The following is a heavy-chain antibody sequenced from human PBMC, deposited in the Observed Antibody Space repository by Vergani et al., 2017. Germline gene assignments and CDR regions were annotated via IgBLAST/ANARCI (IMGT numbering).Heavy chain of an antibody. CDR1: GFPFSNYG. Sequence: QVQLVESGGGVVQPGTSLRLSCAASGFPFSNYGMHWVRQAPGKGLEWLAVIWYDGTTKYNVESVKGRFSISRDNMKNTLSLQMNSLTAEDTAIYYCAGPQGTSAYYYGGFDYWGQGILVTVSS. D-gene: IGHD3-22*01. J-gene: IGHJ4*02. CDR2: IWYDGTTK. V-gene: IGHV3-33*01. CDR3: AGPQGTSAYYYGGFDY.